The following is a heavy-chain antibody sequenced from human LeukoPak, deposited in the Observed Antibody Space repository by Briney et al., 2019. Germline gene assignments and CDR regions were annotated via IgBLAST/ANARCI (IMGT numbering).Heavy chain of an antibody. CDR3: ASSPVGATRGY. Sequence: GGSLRLSCAASGFTFSSYWMSWVRQAPGKGLEWVANIKQDGSEKYYVDSVKGRFTISRDNAKNSLYLQMNSLRAEDTAVYYCASSPVGATRGYWGQGTLVTVSS. CDR2: IKQDGSEK. V-gene: IGHV3-7*05. CDR1: GFTFSSYW. J-gene: IGHJ4*02. D-gene: IGHD1-26*01.